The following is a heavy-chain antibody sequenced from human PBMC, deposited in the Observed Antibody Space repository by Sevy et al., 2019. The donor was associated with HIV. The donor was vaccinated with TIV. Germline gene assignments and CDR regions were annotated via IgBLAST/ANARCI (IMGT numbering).Heavy chain of an antibody. D-gene: IGHD6-13*01. V-gene: IGHV3-30-3*01. CDR3: ARDPGSSWSSFDY. Sequence: RGSLRLSCAASGFIFGSYAMNWVRQAPGKGLEWVAVISYDGSHKYYADSVKGRFTISRDSSKNTLYLQMHSLRTDDTAVYYCARDPGSSWSSFDYWGQGTLVTVSS. CDR1: GFIFGSYA. J-gene: IGHJ4*02. CDR2: ISYDGSHK.